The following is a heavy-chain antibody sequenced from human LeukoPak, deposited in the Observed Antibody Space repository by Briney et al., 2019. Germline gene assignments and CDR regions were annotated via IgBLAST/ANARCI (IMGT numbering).Heavy chain of an antibody. J-gene: IGHJ5*02. Sequence: GGSLRLSCAASGFTFSSYAMSWVRQAPGKGLEWVSAISGSGRSTYYAYSVKGRFTISRDNSKNTLYLQMNSLRAEDTAVYYCAKDGPPRARIPNNWFDPWGQGTLVTVSS. CDR1: GFTFSSYA. V-gene: IGHV3-23*01. D-gene: IGHD2-2*02. CDR3: AKDGPPRARIPNNWFDP. CDR2: ISGSGRST.